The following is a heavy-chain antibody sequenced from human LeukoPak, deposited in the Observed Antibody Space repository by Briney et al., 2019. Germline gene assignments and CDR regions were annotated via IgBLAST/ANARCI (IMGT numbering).Heavy chain of an antibody. V-gene: IGHV3-21*04. D-gene: IGHD6-13*01. Sequence: GGSXXLSCAASGFTFSRYSMNWVRQAPGXGXXXVSXISHSSSYIYYADAVKGRFTISRDNYKNTLYLQMNSLRAEDTAVYYCAKDFTPKQAPHAFDIWGQGTMVTVSS. J-gene: IGHJ3*02. CDR1: GFTFSRYS. CDR2: ISHSSSYI. CDR3: AKDFTPKQAPHAFDI.